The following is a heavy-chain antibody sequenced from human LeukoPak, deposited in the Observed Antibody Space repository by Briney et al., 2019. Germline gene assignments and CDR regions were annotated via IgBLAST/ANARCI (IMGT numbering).Heavy chain of an antibody. J-gene: IGHJ1*01. Sequence: GSLRLSCAASGFTFSSYWMSWVRQAPGKGLEWVANIKQDGSEKYYVDSVKGRFTISRDNAKNSLYLQMSSLRADDTAVYYCARDRLLYYYDSGPTGHFQHWGQGTLVTVSS. CDR1: GFTFSSYW. V-gene: IGHV3-7*01. CDR2: IKQDGSEK. CDR3: ARDRLLYYYDSGPTGHFQH. D-gene: IGHD3-22*01.